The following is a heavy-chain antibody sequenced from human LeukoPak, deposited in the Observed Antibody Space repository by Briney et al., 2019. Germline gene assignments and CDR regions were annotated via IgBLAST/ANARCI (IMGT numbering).Heavy chain of an antibody. CDR1: GFTFSDHY. J-gene: IGHJ4*02. D-gene: IGHD5-12*01. V-gene: IGHV3-72*01. CDR2: IRNRANGQTS. CDR3: ADIGSAGTDH. Sequence: PGGSLRLSCAASGFTFSDHYIDWVRQAPGRGLEWIGLIRNRANGQTSVYAASVSGRFTISRDDSENSVYLQMDSLKTEDTAVYYCADIGSAGTDHWGQGTLVTVSS.